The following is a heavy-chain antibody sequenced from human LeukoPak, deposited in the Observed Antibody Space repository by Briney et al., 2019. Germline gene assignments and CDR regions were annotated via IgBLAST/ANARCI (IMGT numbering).Heavy chain of an antibody. CDR2: ISYDGSNK. D-gene: IGHD4-23*01. J-gene: IGHJ6*03. CDR3: ARDGATVVTFWYYYYMDV. V-gene: IGHV3-30*04. CDR1: GFTFSSYA. Sequence: GGSLRLSCAASGFTFSSYAMHWVRQAPGKGLEWVAVISYDGSNKYYADSVKGRFTISRDNSENTLYPQMNSLRAEDTAVYYCARDGATVVTFWYYYYMDVWGKGTTVTVSS.